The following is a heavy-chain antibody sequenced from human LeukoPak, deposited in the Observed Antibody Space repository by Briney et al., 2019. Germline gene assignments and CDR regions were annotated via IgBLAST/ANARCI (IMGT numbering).Heavy chain of an antibody. CDR1: GYTFTGYY. J-gene: IGHJ1*01. V-gene: IGHV1-2*02. CDR2: IDPNNGDT. CDR3: ATDEGG. Sequence: GASVTVSCKASGYTFTGYYMHWVRQAPGQGLEWMGFIDPNNGDTNYAQMFQGRVTLTRDTSISTAYMELSSLRSDDTAVYHCATDEGGWGQGTLVTVSS. D-gene: IGHD3-16*01.